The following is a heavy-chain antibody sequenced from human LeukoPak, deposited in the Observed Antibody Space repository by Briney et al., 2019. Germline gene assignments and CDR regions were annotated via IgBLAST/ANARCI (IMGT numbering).Heavy chain of an antibody. CDR1: GFTFSDHA. Sequence: GGSLRLSCAASGFTFSDHAMSWVRQAPGKGLEWVANIKQDGSEKYYVDSVKGRFTFSRDNAKNSLYLQMNSLRAEDTAVYYCARDHGRYCSGGSCYFGGFFEYWGQGTLGTVSS. CDR3: ARDHGRYCSGGSCYFGGFFEY. CDR2: IKQDGSEK. D-gene: IGHD2-15*01. J-gene: IGHJ4*02. V-gene: IGHV3-7*03.